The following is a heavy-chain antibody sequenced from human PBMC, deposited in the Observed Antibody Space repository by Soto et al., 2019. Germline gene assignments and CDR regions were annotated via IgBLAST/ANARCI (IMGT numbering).Heavy chain of an antibody. CDR3: ARDGGYSDGPFDY. CDR2: ISSSSSTI. V-gene: IGHV3-48*01. CDR1: GFTFSSYS. D-gene: IGHD5-18*01. Sequence: EVQLVESGGGLVQPGGSLRLSCAASGFTFSSYSMNWVRQAPGKGLEWVSYISSSSSTIYYADSVKGRFTISRDNAKNSLYLQMNRLRAEDTAVYYCARDGGYSDGPFDYWGQGTLVTVSS. J-gene: IGHJ4*02.